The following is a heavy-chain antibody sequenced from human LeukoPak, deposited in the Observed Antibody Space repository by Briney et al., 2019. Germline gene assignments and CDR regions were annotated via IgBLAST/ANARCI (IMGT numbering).Heavy chain of an antibody. V-gene: IGHV3-48*03. J-gene: IGHJ6*03. CDR2: ISSSGSTI. CDR1: GFTFSSYE. D-gene: IGHD3-22*01. Sequence: GGSLRLSCAASGFTFSSYEMNWVRQAPGKGLEWVSYISSSGSTIYYADSVKGRFTISRDNAKNSLYLQMNSLRAEDTAVYYCNSKNGYYYDSSGYYYYMDVWGKGTTVTISS. CDR3: NSKNGYYYDSSGYYYYMDV.